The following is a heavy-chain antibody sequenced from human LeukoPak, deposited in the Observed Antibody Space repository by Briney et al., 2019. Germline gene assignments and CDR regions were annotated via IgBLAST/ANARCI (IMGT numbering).Heavy chain of an antibody. J-gene: IGHJ4*02. CDR1: GFTFSSYA. CDR3: AKMGGLQRAFDY. D-gene: IGHD5-24*01. Sequence: GGSLRLSCAASGFTFSSYAIHWVRQAPGKGLEWVAVISFDGSNKHYADSVKGRFTISRDNSKNTLYLQMNSLRAEDTAVYYCAKMGGLQRAFDYWGQGSLVTVSS. CDR2: ISFDGSNK. V-gene: IGHV3-30-3*02.